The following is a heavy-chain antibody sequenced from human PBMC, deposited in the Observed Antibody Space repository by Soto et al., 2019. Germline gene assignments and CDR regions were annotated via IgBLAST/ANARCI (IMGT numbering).Heavy chain of an antibody. CDR2: IYWDDDK. D-gene: IGHD3-9*01. CDR3: AHSFFYDILTGYSHKWYFDY. J-gene: IGHJ4*02. Sequence: SGPTLVNPTQTLTLTCTFSGFSLSTSGVGVGWIRQPPGKALEWLALIYWDDDKRYSPSLKSRLTIPKDTSKNQVVLTMTNMDPVDTATYYCAHSFFYDILTGYSHKWYFDYWGQGTLVTVSS. CDR1: GFSLSTSGVG. V-gene: IGHV2-5*02.